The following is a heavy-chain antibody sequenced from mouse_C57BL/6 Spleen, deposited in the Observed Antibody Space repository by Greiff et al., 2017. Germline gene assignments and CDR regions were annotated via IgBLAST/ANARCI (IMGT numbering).Heavy chain of an antibody. Sequence: QVQLQQPGAELVKPGASVKLSCKASGYTFTSYWLHWVKQRPGRGLEWIGRIYPNSGGTKYNEKFKSKATLTVDTSSSTAYMQRSSLTSEDSAVYCCARREYESGRSFGVWGTGTTVTVAS. CDR3: ARREYESGRSFGV. CDR2: IYPNSGGT. CDR1: GYTFTSYW. D-gene: IGHD2-10*02. V-gene: IGHV1-72*01. J-gene: IGHJ1*03.